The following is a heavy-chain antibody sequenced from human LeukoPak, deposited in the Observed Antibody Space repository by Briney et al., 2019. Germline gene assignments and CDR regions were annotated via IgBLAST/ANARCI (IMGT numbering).Heavy chain of an antibody. J-gene: IGHJ4*02. Sequence: GASVKVSCKASGYTFTGYYMHWVRQAPGQGLEGMGWINPKSGGTNYAQKFQGRVTMTRDTFISTAYMELSRLRSDDTAVYYCAREYPSVAGTGDYWGQGTLVTVSP. CDR2: INPKSGGT. V-gene: IGHV1-2*02. CDR3: AREYPSVAGTGDY. D-gene: IGHD6-19*01. CDR1: GYTFTGYY.